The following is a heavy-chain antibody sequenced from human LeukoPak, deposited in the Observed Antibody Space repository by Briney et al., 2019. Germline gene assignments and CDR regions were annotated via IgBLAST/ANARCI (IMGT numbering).Heavy chain of an antibody. J-gene: IGHJ3*02. Sequence: SETLSLTCTVSGGSISSYYWSWIRQPPGKGLEWIGYIYYSGGTNYNPSLKSRVTISVDTSKNQFSLKLSSVTAAGTAVYYCARSPDVLRYFDWLPKHDAFDIWGQGTMVTVSS. D-gene: IGHD3-9*01. V-gene: IGHV4-59*01. CDR2: IYYSGGT. CDR1: GGSISSYY. CDR3: ARSPDVLRYFDWLPKHDAFDI.